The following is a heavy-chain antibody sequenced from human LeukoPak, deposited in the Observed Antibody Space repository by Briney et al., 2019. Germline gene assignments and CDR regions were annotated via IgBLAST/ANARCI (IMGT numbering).Heavy chain of an antibody. CDR3: AKDMSPSGWYLDY. V-gene: IGHV3-9*01. CDR2: ISWNSGSI. CDR1: GFTFDDYA. Sequence: GGSLRLSCAASGFTFDDYAMHWVRQAPGKGLEGVSGISWNSGSIGYADSVKGRFTISRDNAKNSLYLQMNSLRAEDTALYYCAKDMSPSGWYLDYWGQGTLVTVSS. J-gene: IGHJ4*02. D-gene: IGHD6-19*01.